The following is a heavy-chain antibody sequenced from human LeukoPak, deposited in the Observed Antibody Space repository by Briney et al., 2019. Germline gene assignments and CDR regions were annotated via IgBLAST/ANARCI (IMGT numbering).Heavy chain of an antibody. V-gene: IGHV1-69*04. D-gene: IGHD3-22*01. Sequence: SVKVSCKASGGTFSSYAISWVRQAPGQGLEWMGRIIPILGIANYAQKFQGRVTITADKSTSTAYMELSSLRSEDTAVYYCVKGHYYDTYGQYSYAEYWGQGARVTVSS. CDR1: GGTFSSYA. J-gene: IGHJ4*02. CDR2: IIPILGIA. CDR3: VKGHYYDTYGQYSYAEY.